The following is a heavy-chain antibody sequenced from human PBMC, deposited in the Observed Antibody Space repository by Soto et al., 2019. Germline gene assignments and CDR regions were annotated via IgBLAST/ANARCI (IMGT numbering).Heavy chain of an antibody. CDR2: ISEYDGDT. V-gene: IGHV1-18*01. D-gene: IGHD6-6*01. CDR3: ARGTSSSFLFGSLDI. CDR1: GYTFGSYG. Sequence: QVQLVQSGAEVKKPGAAVKVSCKASGYTFGSYGINWVRQAPGQGLEWMGWISEYDGDTKYEQKFQGRVTMTTDTSTGTAYMDLRSLRSDDTAVYYCARGTSSSFLFGSLDIWGQGTMVTVSS. J-gene: IGHJ3*02.